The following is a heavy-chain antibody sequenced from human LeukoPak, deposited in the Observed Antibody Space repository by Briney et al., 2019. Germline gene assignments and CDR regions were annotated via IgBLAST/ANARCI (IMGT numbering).Heavy chain of an antibody. CDR1: GYSFTSYW. CDR2: IYPGDSDT. Sequence: GESLKISCKGSGYSFTSYWIGWVRQMPGKGLEWMGIIYPGDSDTRYSPSFQGQVTISADKSISTAYLQWSSLKASDTAMYYCARRGFDTAMVNSNGYTYYYYMDVWGKGTTVTVSS. V-gene: IGHV5-51*01. D-gene: IGHD5-18*01. J-gene: IGHJ6*03. CDR3: ARRGFDTAMVNSNGYTYYYYMDV.